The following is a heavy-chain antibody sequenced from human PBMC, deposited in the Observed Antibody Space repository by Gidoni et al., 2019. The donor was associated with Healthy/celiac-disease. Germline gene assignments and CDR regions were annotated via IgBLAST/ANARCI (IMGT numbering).Heavy chain of an antibody. CDR3: ARYRGDIVATIYYYYYGMDV. CDR1: GGSISSYY. D-gene: IGHD5-12*01. CDR2: IYYSGST. J-gene: IGHJ6*02. V-gene: IGHV4-59*01. Sequence: QVQLQESGPGLVKPSETLSLTCTVSGGSISSYYWSWIRQPPGKGLEWIGYIYYSGSTNYNPSLKSRVTISVDTAKNQFSLKLSSVTAADTAVYYCARYRGDIVATIYYYYYGMDVWGQGTTVTVSS.